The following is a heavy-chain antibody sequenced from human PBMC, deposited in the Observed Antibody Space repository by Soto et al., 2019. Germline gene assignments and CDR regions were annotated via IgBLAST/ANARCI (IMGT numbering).Heavy chain of an antibody. D-gene: IGHD3-9*01. CDR2: INHSGST. J-gene: IGHJ4*02. CDR3: ARGGMRRYYDILTGYYLHPPIDY. Sequence: SETLSLTCAVYGGSFSGYYWSWIRQPPGKGLEWIGEINHSGSTNYNPSLKSRVTISVDTSKNQFSLKLSSVTAADTAVYYCARGGMRRYYDILTGYYLHPPIDYWGQGTLITVSS. CDR1: GGSFSGYY. V-gene: IGHV4-34*01.